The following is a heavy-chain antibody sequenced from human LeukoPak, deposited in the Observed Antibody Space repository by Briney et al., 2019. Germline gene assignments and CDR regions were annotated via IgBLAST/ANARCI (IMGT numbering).Heavy chain of an antibody. CDR3: AKDLRDDGYSFGLPIFDY. Sequence: PGGSLRLSCAASGFTFSSYDMSWVRQAPGKGLEWVSRISGRGGSTYYADYVKGRFTISRDNSKNTLYLQMNSLRAEDTAVYYCAKDLRDDGYSFGLPIFDYWGQGTLVTVSS. J-gene: IGHJ4*02. CDR1: GFTFSSYD. CDR2: ISGRGGST. V-gene: IGHV3-23*01. D-gene: IGHD5-18*01.